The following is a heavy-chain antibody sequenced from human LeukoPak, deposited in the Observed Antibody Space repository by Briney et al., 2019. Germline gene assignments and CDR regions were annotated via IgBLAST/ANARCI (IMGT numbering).Heavy chain of an antibody. CDR1: GXPISSYY. CDR2: IYYSGST. J-gene: IGHJ3*01. V-gene: IGHV4-59*01. D-gene: IGHD5-24*01. CDR3: ARHREKGAFDV. Sequence: PSETLSLTCTVSGXPISSYYGSWIRQPPGKGLEWIGYIYYSGSTNYNPSFKSRVTISVDTSKNQFSLKLSSVTAADTAVYYCARHREKGAFDVWGQGTMVTVSS.